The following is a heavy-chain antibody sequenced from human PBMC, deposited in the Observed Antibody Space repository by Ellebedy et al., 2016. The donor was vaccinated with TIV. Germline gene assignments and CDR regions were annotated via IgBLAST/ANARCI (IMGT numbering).Heavy chain of an antibody. Sequence: SQTLSLTCVISGDSVSSNTAAWNWIRQSPSGGLEWLGRTYYMSKWYSNYAVSVEGRITISPDTSKNQFSLRLTSVTAADTAVYYCSRARGQYLYGSGSYFTNWGQGKMVTVSS. V-gene: IGHV6-1*01. CDR3: SRARGQYLYGSGSYFTN. CDR1: GDSVSSNTAA. J-gene: IGHJ4*02. D-gene: IGHD3-10*01. CDR2: TYYMSKWYS.